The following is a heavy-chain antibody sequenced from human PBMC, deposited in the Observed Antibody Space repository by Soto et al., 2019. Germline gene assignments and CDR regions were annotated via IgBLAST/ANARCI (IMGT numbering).Heavy chain of an antibody. CDR1: GYIFTGYY. V-gene: IGHV1-2*02. CDR2: INPNSGVT. J-gene: IGHJ6*02. Sequence: GASVKVSCKTSGYIFTGYYMHWVRQAPGQGLEWMGWINPNSGVTDYAQKFQGRVTMTRDTSITTAYMELSSLRSEDTAVYYCARRRGAGYYYYYGMDVWGQGTTVTVSS. D-gene: IGHD3-10*01. CDR3: ARRRGAGYYYYYGMDV.